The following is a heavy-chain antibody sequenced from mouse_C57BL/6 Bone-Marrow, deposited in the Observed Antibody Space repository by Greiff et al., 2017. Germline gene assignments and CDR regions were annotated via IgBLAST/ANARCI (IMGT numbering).Heavy chain of an antibody. Sequence: VQLQQSGAELVRPGASVKLSCTASGFNIKDYYMHWVKQRPEQGLEWIGRIDPEDGDTEYASKFPGKATMTADTSSNTAYLQLSSLTSEDTAVXYCTTGLSYAMDYWGQGTSVTVSS. D-gene: IGHD3-3*01. CDR1: GFNIKDYY. CDR2: IDPEDGDT. CDR3: TTGLSYAMDY. V-gene: IGHV14-1*01. J-gene: IGHJ4*01.